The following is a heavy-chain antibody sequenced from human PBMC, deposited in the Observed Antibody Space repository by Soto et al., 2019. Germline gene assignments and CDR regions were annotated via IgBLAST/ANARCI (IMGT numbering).Heavy chain of an antibody. CDR3: AKDHGSGSYPY. D-gene: IGHD1-26*01. Sequence: EVQLVASGGGLVQPGGSLRLCCVISGSTLSRHWMTWVRQAPGKGLEWVASINQDGFGKHYLDSVKGRFTISRDTAKSSLYLQMDSLRVEDTAVYYCAKDHGSGSYPYLGQGTLVTVS. J-gene: IGHJ4*02. CDR1: GSTLSRHW. V-gene: IGHV3-7*05. CDR2: INQDGFGK.